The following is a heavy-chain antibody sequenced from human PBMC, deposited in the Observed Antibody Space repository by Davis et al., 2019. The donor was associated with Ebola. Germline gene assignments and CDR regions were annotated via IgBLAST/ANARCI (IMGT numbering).Heavy chain of an antibody. CDR3: VRYPRYFDWLLSGYYGMDV. J-gene: IGHJ6*02. CDR2: INHSGST. CDR1: GGSIRSSSHY. V-gene: IGHV4-39*07. Sequence: MPSETLSLTCTVSGGSIRSSSHYWGWIRQPPGTGLEWIGEINHSGSTNYNPSLKSRVTISVDTSKNQFSLRLSSVTAADTAVYYCVRYPRYFDWLLSGYYGMDVWGQGTTVTVSS. D-gene: IGHD3-9*01.